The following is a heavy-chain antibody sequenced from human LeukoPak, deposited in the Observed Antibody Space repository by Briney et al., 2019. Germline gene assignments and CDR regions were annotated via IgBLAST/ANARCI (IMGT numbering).Heavy chain of an antibody. CDR3: AKDRIAVAGTRTDY. CDR2: ISGSGGST. D-gene: IGHD6-19*01. J-gene: IGHJ4*02. V-gene: IGHV3-23*01. Sequence: PGGSLRLSCAASGFTFSSYAMHWVRQAPGKGLEWVSAISGSGGSTYYADSVKGRFTISSDNSKNTLYLQMNSLRAEDTAVYYCAKDRIAVAGTRTDYWGQGTLVSVSS. CDR1: GFTFSSYA.